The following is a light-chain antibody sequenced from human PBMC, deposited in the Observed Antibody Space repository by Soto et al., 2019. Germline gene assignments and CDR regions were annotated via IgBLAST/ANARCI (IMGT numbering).Light chain of an antibody. V-gene: IGLV2-23*02. J-gene: IGLJ3*02. CDR1: SSDVGSYKL. CDR3: CSYAVSNTWV. CDR2: EVT. Sequence: QSVLTQPASVSGSPGQSITISCTGTSSDVGSYKLVSWYQQHPGKAPKLMISEVTKRPSGVSTRFSGSKSGNTASLTISGLQREDESDYYCCSYAVSNTWVFGGGTKLTVL.